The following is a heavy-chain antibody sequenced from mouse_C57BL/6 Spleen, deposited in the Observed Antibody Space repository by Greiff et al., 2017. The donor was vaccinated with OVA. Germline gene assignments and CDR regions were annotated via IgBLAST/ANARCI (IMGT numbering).Heavy chain of an antibody. CDR2: IDPSDSYT. Sequence: QVQLQQPGAELVKPGASVKLSCKAFGYTFTSYWMQWVKQRPGQGLEWIGEIDPSDSYTNYNQKFKGKVTLTVDTSSSTAYMQLSSLTSEDSAVYYCARSWSAWFAYWGQGTLVTVSA. V-gene: IGHV1-50*01. D-gene: IGHD1-1*02. CDR1: GYTFTSYW. CDR3: ARSWSAWFAY. J-gene: IGHJ3*01.